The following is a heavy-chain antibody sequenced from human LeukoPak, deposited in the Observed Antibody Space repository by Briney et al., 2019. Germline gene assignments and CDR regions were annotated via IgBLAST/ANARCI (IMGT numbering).Heavy chain of an antibody. CDR2: IYYGGST. V-gene: IGHV4-59*08. J-gene: IGHJ4*02. D-gene: IGHD6-19*01. CDR1: GGSISTYY. Sequence: PSETLSLTCTVSGGSISTYYWSWIRQPPGKGLEWIGYIYYGGSTNYNPSLKGRVTVSVDTSKIQFSLKLSSATAADTAVYYCARSFPVAGTPFDYWGQGTLVTVSS. CDR3: ARSFPVAGTPFDY.